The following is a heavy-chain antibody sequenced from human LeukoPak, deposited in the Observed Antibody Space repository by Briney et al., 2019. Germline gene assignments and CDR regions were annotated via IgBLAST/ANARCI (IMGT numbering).Heavy chain of an antibody. CDR2: IVVGSGNT. V-gene: IGHV1-58*02. D-gene: IGHD3-3*01. CDR1: GFTFTRSA. Sequence: SVKVSCKASGFTFTRSAMQWVRQARGQRLEWIGWIVVGSGNTNYAQKFQERVTITRDMSTSTAYMELSSLRSEDTAVYYCAADFQGFWSGYYTGNAFDIWGQGTMVTVSS. J-gene: IGHJ3*02. CDR3: AADFQGFWSGYYTGNAFDI.